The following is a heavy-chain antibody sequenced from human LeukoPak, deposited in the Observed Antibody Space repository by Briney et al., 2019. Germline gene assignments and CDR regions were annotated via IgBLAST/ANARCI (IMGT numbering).Heavy chain of an antibody. Sequence: PGGSLRLSCAASGFTFSTYSMSWVRQAPGKGLEWVSSISDSGRSMDYADSVKGRFTISRDNSKNSLYLQMNSLRAEDTAVYYCASSWFGELLFPNLDYWGQGTLVTVSS. J-gene: IGHJ4*02. CDR1: GFTFSTYS. D-gene: IGHD3-10*01. CDR2: ISDSGRSM. V-gene: IGHV3-21*06. CDR3: ASSWFGELLFPNLDY.